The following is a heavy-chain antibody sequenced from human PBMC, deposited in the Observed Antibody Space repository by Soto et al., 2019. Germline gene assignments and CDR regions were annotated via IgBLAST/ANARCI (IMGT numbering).Heavy chain of an antibody. Sequence: QITLKESGPTLVKPTQTLTLTCTFSGFSLTTRGVGVGWIRQPPGKALERLALIYLDDDEGYSPSLKSRLTITQDTSKNQVVPTMTNMDPVDTAPYYCAHRPRGYSYHFDYGSQGTLVTVSS. CDR2: IYLDDDE. J-gene: IGHJ4*02. CDR3: AHRPRGYSYHFDY. CDR1: GFSLTTRGVG. D-gene: IGHD5-18*01. V-gene: IGHV2-5*02.